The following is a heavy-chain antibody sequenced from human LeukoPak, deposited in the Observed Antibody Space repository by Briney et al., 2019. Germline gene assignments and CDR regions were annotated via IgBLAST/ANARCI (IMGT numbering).Heavy chain of an antibody. Sequence: ASVKVSCKASGYTFTSYGISWVRQAPGQGLEWMGWISAYNGNTNYAQKLQGRVIMTTDTSTGTAYMELRSLRSDDTAVYYCARGSTMIDAFDIWGQRTMVTVSS. V-gene: IGHV1-18*01. CDR2: ISAYNGNT. CDR1: GYTFTSYG. CDR3: ARGSTMIDAFDI. J-gene: IGHJ3*02. D-gene: IGHD3-22*01.